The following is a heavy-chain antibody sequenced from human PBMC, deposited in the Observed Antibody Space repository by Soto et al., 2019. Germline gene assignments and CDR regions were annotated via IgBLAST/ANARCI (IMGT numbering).Heavy chain of an antibody. J-gene: IGHJ4*02. V-gene: IGHV3-21*01. CDR1: GFAFNNYG. CDR3: AREDSIIIPAVSDF. CDR2: ISKSDYT. D-gene: IGHD2-2*01. Sequence: GGSLRLSCTVSGFAFNNYGINWVRQAPGKGLEWVSSISKSDYTYYSDSVKGRFTISRDNAKNSVSLQMNTLRVEDTAVYYCAREDSIIIPAVSDFWGQGTRVTVSS.